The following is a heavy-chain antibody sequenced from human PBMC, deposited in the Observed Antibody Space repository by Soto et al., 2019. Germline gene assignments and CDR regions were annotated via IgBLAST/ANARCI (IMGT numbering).Heavy chain of an antibody. CDR1: GGTFSKSA. D-gene: IGHD2-2*01. CDR3: AKEQGGVVLPTVDFYYGMDG. V-gene: IGHV1-69*01. J-gene: IGHJ6*02. Sequence: QVQLVQSGAEVKKPGSSVKVSCKASGGTFSKSAISWVRQAPGQGLEWMGGIIPTFGTANYAQKFQGRVTITAGESTTTGYMELRSLRSEDTAVYYCAKEQGGVVLPTVDFYYGMDGWGQGTTVTVSS. CDR2: IIPTFGTA.